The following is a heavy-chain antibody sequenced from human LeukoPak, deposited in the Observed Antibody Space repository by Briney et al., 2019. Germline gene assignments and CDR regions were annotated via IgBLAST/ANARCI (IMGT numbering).Heavy chain of an antibody. CDR2: INPNSGGT. CDR1: GYTFTGYY. Sequence: ASVKVSCKASGYTFTGYYMHWVRQAPGQGLEWMGWINPNSGGTNYAQKFQGRVTMTRDTSISTAYMELSRLRSDDTAVYYCASSDYYGSGSYSGPHDYWGQGTLVTVSS. CDR3: ASSDYYGSGSYSGPHDY. V-gene: IGHV1-2*02. D-gene: IGHD3-10*01. J-gene: IGHJ4*02.